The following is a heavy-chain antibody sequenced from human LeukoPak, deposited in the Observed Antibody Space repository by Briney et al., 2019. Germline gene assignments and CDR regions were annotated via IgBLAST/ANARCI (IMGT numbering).Heavy chain of an antibody. J-gene: IGHJ3*02. CDR2: IYPGDSDT. CDR3: ARGPKIAVAGRSSAFDI. CDR1: GYSFTSYW. D-gene: IGHD6-19*01. Sequence: GESLKISCKGSGYSFTSYWIGWVRQMPGKGLECMGIIYPGDSDTRYSPSFQGQVTISADKSISTAYLQWSSLKASDTAMYYCARGPKIAVAGRSSAFDIWGQGTMVTVSS. V-gene: IGHV5-51*01.